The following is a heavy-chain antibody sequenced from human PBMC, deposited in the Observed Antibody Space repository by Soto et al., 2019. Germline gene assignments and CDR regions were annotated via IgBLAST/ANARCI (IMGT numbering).Heavy chain of an antibody. V-gene: IGHV3-74*01. CDR2: IYSDGSGT. Sequence: LRLSCAASGFTFSNFWMHWVRQALGKGLVWVSRIYSDGSGTTYADSVKGRFTISRDNAKSTLYLQMNSLRAEDTAVYYCATLNSFGSDYWGRGTLVTVSS. J-gene: IGHJ4*02. D-gene: IGHD5-18*01. CDR1: GFTFSNFW. CDR3: ATLNSFGSDY.